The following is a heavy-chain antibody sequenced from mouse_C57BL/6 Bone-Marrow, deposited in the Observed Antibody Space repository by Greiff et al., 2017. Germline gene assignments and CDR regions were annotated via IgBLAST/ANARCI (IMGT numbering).Heavy chain of an antibody. CDR1: GYTFTDHT. Sequence: VKLVESDAELVKPGASVKISCKVSGYTFTDHTIHWMKQRPEQGLEWIGYIYPRDGSTKYNEKFKGKATLTADKSSSTAYMQLNSLTSEDSAVYFCARRGTSLLRYAMDYWGQGTSVTVSS. V-gene: IGHV1-78*01. D-gene: IGHD1-2*01. CDR2: IYPRDGST. J-gene: IGHJ4*01. CDR3: ARRGTSLLRYAMDY.